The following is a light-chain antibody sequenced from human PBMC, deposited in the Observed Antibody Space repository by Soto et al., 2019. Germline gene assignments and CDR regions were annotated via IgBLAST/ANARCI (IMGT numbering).Light chain of an antibody. CDR1: QSVKSY. J-gene: IGKJ1*01. Sequence: EIVLTQSPATLSLSPGERATLSCRASQSVKSYLAWYQQKLGQAPRLLIYDISKRATGIPVRFSGSGSGTDFTLTIGSLEPEDFAMYYCQQSHNLPWTFGQGNKVEVK. CDR3: QQSHNLPWT. CDR2: DIS. V-gene: IGKV3-11*01.